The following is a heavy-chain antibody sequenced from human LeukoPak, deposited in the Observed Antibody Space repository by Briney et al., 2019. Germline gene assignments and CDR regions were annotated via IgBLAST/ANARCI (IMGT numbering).Heavy chain of an antibody. V-gene: IGHV3-30-3*01. CDR3: ARDGPPYDSSGYYSYYFDY. J-gene: IGHJ4*02. Sequence: GRSLGLSCAASGFTFSNYAMHWVRQAPGKGLEWVAVISYDGSNKYYADSVQGRITISRDNSKNTLYLQMNSLRAEDTAVYYCARDGPPYDSSGYYSYYFDYWGQGTLVTASS. CDR2: ISYDGSNK. CDR1: GFTFSNYA. D-gene: IGHD3-22*01.